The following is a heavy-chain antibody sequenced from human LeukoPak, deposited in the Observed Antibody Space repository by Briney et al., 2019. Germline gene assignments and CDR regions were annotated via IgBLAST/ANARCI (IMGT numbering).Heavy chain of an antibody. J-gene: IGHJ6*02. D-gene: IGHD3-10*01. CDR3: ATEAELAWAPYYYGLDV. V-gene: IGHV1-24*01. CDR1: GNTLSELS. CDR2: FDPEDGET. Sequence: ASVKVSCKVSGNTLSELSIHWVRQTPGEGLEWMGGFDPEDGETIYAEKFQARVTMTEDTPTDTAYMQLTNLRSEDTAVYFCATEAELAWAPYYYGLDVWGQGTTVTVSS.